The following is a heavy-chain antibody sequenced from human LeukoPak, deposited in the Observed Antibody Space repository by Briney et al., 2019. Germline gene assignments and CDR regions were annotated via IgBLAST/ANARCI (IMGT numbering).Heavy chain of an antibody. J-gene: IGHJ4*02. V-gene: IGHV3-33*08. D-gene: IGHD6-6*01. CDR2: IWYDGSNK. Sequence: GGSLRLSCVGSGLSLSKSHMHWVRQAPGKGLEWVAVIWYDGSNKYYADSVKGRFTISRDNSKNTLYLQMNSLRAEDTAVYYCVRALSTAARTTQFDYWGQGTLVTVSS. CDR3: VRALSTAARTTQFDY. CDR1: GLSLSKSH.